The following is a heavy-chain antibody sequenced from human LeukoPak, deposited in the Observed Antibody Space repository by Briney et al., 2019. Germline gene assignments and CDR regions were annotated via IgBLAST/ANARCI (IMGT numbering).Heavy chain of an antibody. CDR1: GGSISSSSYY. CDR3: ARDYCTTTRCYPNYFDY. J-gene: IGHJ4*02. CDR2: IYYSGST. D-gene: IGHD2-2*01. V-gene: IGHV4-61*01. Sequence: TSETLSLTCTVSGGSISSSSYYWGWIRQPPGKGLEWIGYIYYSGSTNYNPSLKSRVTISVDTSKNQFSLKLSSVTAADTAVYYCARDYCTTTRCYPNYFDYWGQGTLVTVSS.